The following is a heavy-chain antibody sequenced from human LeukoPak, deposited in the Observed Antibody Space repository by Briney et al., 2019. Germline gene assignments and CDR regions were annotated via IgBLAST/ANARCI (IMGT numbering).Heavy chain of an antibody. D-gene: IGHD3-3*01. CDR1: GGSISSYY. J-gene: IGHJ5*02. Sequence: SETLSLTCTVSGGSISSYYWSWIRQPPGKRLEWIGYIYHSGSTNYNSSLKSRVTISVDTSKNQFSLKLSSVTAADTAVYYCARVWDRYDFWSGYSNWFDPWGQGTLVTVSS. CDR3: ARVWDRYDFWSGYSNWFDP. V-gene: IGHV4-59*01. CDR2: IYHSGST.